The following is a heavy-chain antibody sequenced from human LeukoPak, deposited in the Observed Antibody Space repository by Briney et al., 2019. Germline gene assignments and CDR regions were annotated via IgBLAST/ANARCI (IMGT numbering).Heavy chain of an antibody. CDR3: ARGKNPIAARPPEGHFDY. V-gene: IGHV1-2*02. D-gene: IGHD6-6*01. CDR2: INPNTGGT. Sequence: ASVKVSSTASGYTFTPYYMHWVRQAPGQGLEWMGWINPNTGGTNYAQKFQGRVTMTRDTSISTAYMELSRLRSDDTAVYYCARGKNPIAARPPEGHFDYWGQGTLVTVSS. CDR1: GYTFTPYY. J-gene: IGHJ4*02.